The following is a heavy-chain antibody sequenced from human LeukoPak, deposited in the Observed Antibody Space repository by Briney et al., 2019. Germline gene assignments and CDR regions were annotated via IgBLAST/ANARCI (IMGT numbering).Heavy chain of an antibody. Sequence: ASVKVSCKASGYIFTDYHIHWVRQAPGQGLEWVGWINPNSGVTNYAQKFQGRVTMTEDTSTDTAYMELSSLRSEDTAVYYCATVLYCSSTSCYTSFDYWGQGTLVTVSS. CDR2: INPNSGVT. CDR1: GYIFTDYH. J-gene: IGHJ4*02. D-gene: IGHD2-2*02. CDR3: ATVLYCSSTSCYTSFDY. V-gene: IGHV1-2*02.